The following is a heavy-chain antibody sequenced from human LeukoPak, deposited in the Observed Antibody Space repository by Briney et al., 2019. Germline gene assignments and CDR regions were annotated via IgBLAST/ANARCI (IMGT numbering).Heavy chain of an antibody. J-gene: IGHJ3*02. CDR3: AKLGPGLWRAFDI. D-gene: IGHD1-26*01. Sequence: GGSLRLSCAASGFTFSRYAMSGVPHAPGKRLEWVSAISGSGGSPYYADSAKGRFTISRDNSKNTLYQQMNSLRAEDTAVYYCAKLGPGLWRAFDIWGQGTMVTVCS. V-gene: IGHV3-23*01. CDR1: GFTFSRYA. CDR2: ISGSGGSP.